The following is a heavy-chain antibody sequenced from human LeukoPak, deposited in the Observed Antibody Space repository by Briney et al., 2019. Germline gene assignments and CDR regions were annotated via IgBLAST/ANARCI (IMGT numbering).Heavy chain of an antibody. CDR3: ARDPGTAMVWNRQREGDNWFDP. Sequence: SVKVSCKASGGTFSSYAIGWVRQAPGQGLEWMGGIIPIFGTANYAQKFQGRVTITADESTSTAYMELSSLRSEDTAVYYCARDPGTAMVWNRQREGDNWFDPWGQGTLVTVSS. V-gene: IGHV1-69*13. D-gene: IGHD5-18*01. CDR2: IIPIFGTA. J-gene: IGHJ5*02. CDR1: GGTFSSYA.